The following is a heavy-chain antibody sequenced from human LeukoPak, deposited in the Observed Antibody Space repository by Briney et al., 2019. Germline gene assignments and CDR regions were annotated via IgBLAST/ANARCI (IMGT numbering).Heavy chain of an antibody. CDR1: GYTFTSYD. J-gene: IGHJ4*02. Sequence: ASVKLSGKASGYTFTSYDNNWVRQPTGQGLEWKGWMNTNSGNTGYAQKLQGRVTMTRNTSRSTAYMELSSLRSEDTAVYYCARDLSGVAGYTYGRGIDYWGQGTLVTVSS. CDR3: ARDLSGVAGYTYGRGIDY. CDR2: MNTNSGNT. V-gene: IGHV1-8*01. D-gene: IGHD5-18*01.